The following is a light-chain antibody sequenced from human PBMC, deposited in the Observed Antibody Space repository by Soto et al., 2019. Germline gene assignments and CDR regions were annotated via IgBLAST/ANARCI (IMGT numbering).Light chain of an antibody. CDR3: QSSDSRLSGSDV. J-gene: IGLJ1*01. V-gene: IGLV1-40*01. CDR2: GDS. Sequence: QSVLTQPPSVSGAPGQRVTISCTGSSSNIGAGYHVHWYQQLPGAAPKLRIFGDSNRPSGVPDRFSGSKSGTSASLAITGLQADDEADYYCQSSDSRLSGSDVFGTGTELAVL. CDR1: SSNIGAGYH.